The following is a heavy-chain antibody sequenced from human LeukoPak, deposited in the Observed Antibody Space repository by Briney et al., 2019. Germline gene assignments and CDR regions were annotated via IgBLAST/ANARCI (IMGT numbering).Heavy chain of an antibody. V-gene: IGHV3-23*01. Sequence: GGSLRLSCAASGITKKTYAMTWVRQAPGKGLEWVSGISDSDGSTYYADSVKGRFTISRDNSKNTLHLQMNSLSAEDTAVYYCARVPLGSGSFFPDYYFMDVWGRGTTVTVSS. D-gene: IGHD1-26*01. J-gene: IGHJ6*03. CDR2: ISDSDGST. CDR1: GITKKTYA. CDR3: ARVPLGSGSFFPDYYFMDV.